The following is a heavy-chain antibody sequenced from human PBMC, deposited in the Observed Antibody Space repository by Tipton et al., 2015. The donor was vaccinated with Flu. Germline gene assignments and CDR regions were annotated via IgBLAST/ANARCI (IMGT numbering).Heavy chain of an antibody. J-gene: IGHJ1*01. CDR1: GASIDSSDSY. V-gene: IGHV4-39*07. D-gene: IGHD6-19*01. CDR2: FYRSGVT. CDR3: ARVLVAGNLH. Sequence: LRLSCTVSGASIDSSDSYWGWVRQPPGKGLEWIGSFYRSGVTSNNPSLRSRATIVADMSKNQFSLRLRSVTAADTAIYYCARVLVAGNLHWGQGTLVIVSS.